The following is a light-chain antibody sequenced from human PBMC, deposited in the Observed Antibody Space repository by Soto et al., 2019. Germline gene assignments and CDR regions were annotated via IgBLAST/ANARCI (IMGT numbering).Light chain of an antibody. J-gene: IGKJ1*01. V-gene: IGKV3D-15*01. CDR1: QYINTR. CDR3: QHYNSYGT. CDR2: QTS. Sequence: EIVLTPSPATLSSFPGDRVTLSCRASQYINTRLAWYQHRPGQAPRLLIYQTSLRAAGIPARFSASGSGTDFTLTISSLRPDDFATYYCQHYNSYGTFGQGTKVDIK.